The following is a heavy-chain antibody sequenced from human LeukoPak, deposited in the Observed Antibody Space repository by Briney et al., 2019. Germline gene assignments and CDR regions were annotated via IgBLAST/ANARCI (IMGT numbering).Heavy chain of an antibody. D-gene: IGHD3-10*01. CDR2: FIPIFGTA. J-gene: IGHJ4*02. CDR3: TRGGFGELYHFDY. V-gene: IGHV1-69*06. CDR1: GNSFNKYA. Sequence: SVKVSCKASGNSFNKYAITWVRQAPGQGLGWMGEFIPIFGTAKYAKKFQGRVTITADKSTSTAYMDLNSLRSEDTAVYYCTRGGFGELYHFDYWGQGTLVTVSS.